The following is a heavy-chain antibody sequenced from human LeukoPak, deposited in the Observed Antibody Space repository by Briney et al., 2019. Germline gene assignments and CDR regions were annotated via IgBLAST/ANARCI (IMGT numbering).Heavy chain of an antibody. CDR3: ARGRAVTTGDDY. CDR1: GGSINNY. J-gene: IGHJ4*02. CDR2: IFSSGST. V-gene: IGHV4-4*07. Sequence: SETLSLTCTVSGGSINNYWSWIRQPAGKGLEWIGRIFSSGSTVYRPSLKSRVTMSVDTSRNSFSLKLTSVIAADTAVYYCARGRAVTTGDDYWGQGTLVTVPS. D-gene: IGHD4-17*01.